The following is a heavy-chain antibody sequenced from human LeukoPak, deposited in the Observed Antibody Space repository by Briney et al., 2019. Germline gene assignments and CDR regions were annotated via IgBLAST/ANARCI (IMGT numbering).Heavy chain of an antibody. CDR3: AREVFSATRAYFDY. Sequence: QTGGSLRLSCAASGFTFSIYGMHWVRQAPGKGLEWISYISSSTDSVFYADSVKGRFTISRDNAKNSLYLQMNSLRAEDTAVYYCAREVFSATRAYFDYWGQGTVVTVSS. D-gene: IGHD1-26*01. V-gene: IGHV3-48*04. J-gene: IGHJ4*02. CDR1: GFTFSIYG. CDR2: ISSSTDSV.